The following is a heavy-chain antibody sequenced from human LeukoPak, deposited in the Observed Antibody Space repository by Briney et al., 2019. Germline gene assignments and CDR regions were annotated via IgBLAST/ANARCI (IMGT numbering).Heavy chain of an antibody. V-gene: IGHV3-30*03. CDR3: VRSSSSGNWFDP. CDR2: ISYDGSNK. D-gene: IGHD6-13*01. J-gene: IGHJ5*02. Sequence: PGGSLRLSCAASGFTFSSYGMHWVRQAPGKGLEWVAVISYDGSNKYYADSVKGRFTISRDNSKNTLYLQMNSLRAEDTAVYFCVRSSSSGNWFDPWGQGTLVTVSS. CDR1: GFTFSSYG.